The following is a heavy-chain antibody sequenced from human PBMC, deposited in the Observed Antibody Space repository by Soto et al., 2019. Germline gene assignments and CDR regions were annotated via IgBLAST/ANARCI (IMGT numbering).Heavy chain of an antibody. Sequence: APVKVSCKASGYTFTGYYMHWVRQAPGQGLEWMGWINPNSGGTNYSQKFQGRVTITRDTSASTAYMELSSLRSEDTAVYYCARQVVVAVDYWGQGTLVTVSS. V-gene: IGHV1-2*02. CDR2: INPNSGGT. J-gene: IGHJ4*02. CDR1: GYTFTGYY. CDR3: ARQVVVAVDY. D-gene: IGHD6-19*01.